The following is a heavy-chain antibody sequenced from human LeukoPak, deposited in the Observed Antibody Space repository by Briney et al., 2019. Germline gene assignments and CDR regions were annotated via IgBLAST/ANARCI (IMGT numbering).Heavy chain of an antibody. CDR3: ARSHDHLWGNYPNY. V-gene: IGHV4/OR15-8*01. J-gene: IGHJ4*02. CDR1: GGSIDSTNW. Sequence: SETLSLTCDVSGGSIDSTNWWNWVRQPPGKGLEWIGEIHHDGRINYNPSLKSRVTLSVDKSKNQFSLRLNSVTAADTAMYYCARSHDHLWGNYPNYWGQGTLVAVSS. CDR2: IHHDGRI. D-gene: IGHD3-16*02.